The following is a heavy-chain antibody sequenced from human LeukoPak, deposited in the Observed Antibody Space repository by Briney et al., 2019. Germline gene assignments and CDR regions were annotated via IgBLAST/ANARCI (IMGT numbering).Heavy chain of an antibody. CDR1: GGTFSSYA. CDR2: IIPIFGTA. V-gene: IGHV1-69*05. Sequence: SVKVSCKASGGTFSSYAISWVRQAPGQGLEWMGGIIPIFGTANYAQKFQGRVTITTDESTSTAYMELSSLRSEDTAVYYCARGPLVGYYYYDAVDYMDVWGKGTTVTVSS. CDR3: ARGPLVGYYYYDAVDYMDV. J-gene: IGHJ6*03. D-gene: IGHD3-22*01.